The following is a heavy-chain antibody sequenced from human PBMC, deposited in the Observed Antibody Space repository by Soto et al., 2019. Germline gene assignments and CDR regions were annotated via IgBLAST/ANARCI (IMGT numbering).Heavy chain of an antibody. J-gene: IGHJ5*02. Sequence: QAQLVQSGAEVKKPGASVKVSCTTSGYTFTHYAVSWVRQAPGQGLEWVGWISAYNDNMRYAQKFQGRVTMTTDTSISTVYMELRSLRSDDTAVYYCARFDWLSAWFDPWGQGTPITVSS. CDR3: ARFDWLSAWFDP. V-gene: IGHV1-18*01. CDR2: ISAYNDNM. D-gene: IGHD3-9*01. CDR1: GYTFTHYA.